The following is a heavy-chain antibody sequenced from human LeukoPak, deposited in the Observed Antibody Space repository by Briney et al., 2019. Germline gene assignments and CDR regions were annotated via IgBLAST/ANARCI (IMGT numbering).Heavy chain of an antibody. V-gene: IGHV4-30-4*08. CDR3: TRGRTPSDY. CDR2: IYYSAST. Sequence: PSQTLSLTCTVSGDSISSGNYYWSWIRQPPGKGLEWIGNIYYSASTYYNPSLKSRLTMSVDTSSNQFSLMLSSVTAADTAVYYCTRGRTPSDYWGQGTLVTVS. CDR1: GDSISSGNYY. J-gene: IGHJ4*02. D-gene: IGHD2-2*01.